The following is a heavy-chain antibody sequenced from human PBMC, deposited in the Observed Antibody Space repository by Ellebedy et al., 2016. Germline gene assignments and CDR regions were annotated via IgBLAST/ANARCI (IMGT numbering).Heavy chain of an antibody. J-gene: IGHJ4*02. Sequence: GESLKISXAASGVIVYTNYMTWVRQAPGKGLEWVSAISSGGDTHYADSVKGRFTISSDNSKNTLYLQMNSLRAEDTAVYYCARDLPHNIALHYWGQGTLVTVSS. CDR3: ARDLPHNIALHY. CDR1: GVIVYTNY. D-gene: IGHD6-13*01. CDR2: ISSGGDT. V-gene: IGHV3-53*01.